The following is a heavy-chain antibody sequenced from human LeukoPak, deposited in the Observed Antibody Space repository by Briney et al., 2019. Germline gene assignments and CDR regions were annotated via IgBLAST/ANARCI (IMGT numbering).Heavy chain of an antibody. J-gene: IGHJ4*02. CDR3: ALLAVASDFDY. V-gene: IGHV3-48*03. D-gene: IGHD6-19*01. CDR1: GFPFSFYE. CDR2: ISASSTPK. Sequence: GGSLRLSCVVSGFPFSFYELNWVRQAPGKGLEWVSNISASSTPKYYADSVKGRFSISRDNAKSSLYLQMNSLRVEDTAVYYCALLAVASDFDYWGQGALVTVSS.